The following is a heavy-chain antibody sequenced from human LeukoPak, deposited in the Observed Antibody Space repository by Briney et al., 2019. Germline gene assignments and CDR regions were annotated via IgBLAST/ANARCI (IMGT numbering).Heavy chain of an antibody. CDR3: ARQPGDYNY. D-gene: IGHD3-10*01. V-gene: IGHV1-2*02. CDR2: INPNSGGT. Sequence: ASVKVSCTASGYTFTGYYIHWVRQAPRQGLEWMGWINPNSGGTNCTQKFQGRVTMTRDTSISTAYMELSRLKSDDTAVYYCARQPGDYNYWGQGTLVTVSS. CDR1: GYTFTGYY. J-gene: IGHJ4*02.